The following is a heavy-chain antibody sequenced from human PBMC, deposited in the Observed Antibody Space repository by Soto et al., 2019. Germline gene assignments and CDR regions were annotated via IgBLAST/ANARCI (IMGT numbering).Heavy chain of an antibody. J-gene: IGHJ6*02. CDR2: IYYSGST. CDR3: AGPGCSSTSCQQNSYGMDV. Sequence: SETLSLTCTVSGGSISSGGYYWSWIRQHPGKGLEWIGYIYYSGSTYYNPSLKSRVTISVDTSKNQFSLKLSSVTAADTAVYYCAGPGCSSTSCQQNSYGMDVWGQGTTVTVSS. V-gene: IGHV4-31*03. D-gene: IGHD2-2*01. CDR1: GGSISSGGYY.